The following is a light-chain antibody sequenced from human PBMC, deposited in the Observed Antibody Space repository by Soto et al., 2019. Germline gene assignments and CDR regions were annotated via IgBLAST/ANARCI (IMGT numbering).Light chain of an antibody. Sequence: QSVLTQPPSESGAPGQRVTVSCTGSSSNIGAGFDVHWYQQLPGTAPKLLIYGNNHRPSGVPDRFSGSKSGTSASLAITGLQAEDEADYYCQSYDVSLNTWVFGGGTKVTVL. CDR3: QSYDVSLNTWV. CDR1: SSNIGAGFD. CDR2: GNN. J-gene: IGLJ3*02. V-gene: IGLV1-40*01.